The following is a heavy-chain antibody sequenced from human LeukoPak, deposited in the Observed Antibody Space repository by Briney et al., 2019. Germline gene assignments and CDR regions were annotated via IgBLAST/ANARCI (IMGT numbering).Heavy chain of an antibody. V-gene: IGHV4-59*01. J-gene: IGHJ4*02. CDR1: GGSISSYY. D-gene: IGHD4-17*01. CDR2: IYCSGST. Sequence: SETLSLTCTVSGGSISSYYWSWIRQPPGKGLEWIGYIYCSGSTNYNPSLKSRVTISVDTSKNQFSLKLSSVTAADTAVYYCARRTVTTVFDYWGQGTLVTVSS. CDR3: ARRTVTTVFDY.